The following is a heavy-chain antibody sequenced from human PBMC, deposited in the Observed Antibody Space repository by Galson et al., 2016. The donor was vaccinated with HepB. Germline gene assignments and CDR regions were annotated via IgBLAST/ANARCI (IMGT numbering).Heavy chain of an antibody. CDR2: TFHRSTREN. Sequence: CAISGDSVYNNGAAWVWIRQPPSRGLEWLGRTFHRSTRENHYAGSVKNRITISPDTSRNQFSLHLNSVTPEDAAVYYCARAVMLGRGMDVWGQGTPVTVSS. CDR3: ARAVMLGRGMDV. J-gene: IGHJ6*02. V-gene: IGHV6-1*01. D-gene: IGHD3-10*01. CDR1: GDSVYNNGAA.